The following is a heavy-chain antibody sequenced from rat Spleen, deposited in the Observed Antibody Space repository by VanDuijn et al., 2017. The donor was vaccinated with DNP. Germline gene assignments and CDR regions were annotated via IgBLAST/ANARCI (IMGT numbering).Heavy chain of an antibody. CDR3: TRGAGSPYWSFDF. J-gene: IGHJ1*01. Sequence: EVQLVESGGGLVQPGRSLKLSCAASGFTFSNYGMAWVRQAPKKGLEWVASINPDGGTTYYRDSVKGRFTISRHNAKTTLYLQMNSLRSEDTATYYCTRGAGSPYWSFDFWGPGTVVTVSS. CDR2: INPDGGTT. CDR1: GFTFSNYG. D-gene: IGHD5-1*01. V-gene: IGHV5S13*01.